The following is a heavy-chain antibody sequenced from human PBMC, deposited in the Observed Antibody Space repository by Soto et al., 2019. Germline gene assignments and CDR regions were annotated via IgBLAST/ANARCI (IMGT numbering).Heavy chain of an antibody. CDR3: AKDKGCTNGVCYMPGVHYYGMDV. V-gene: IGHV3-23*01. D-gene: IGHD2-8*01. CDR1: GFTFSSYA. Sequence: GGSLRLSCAASGFTFSSYAMSWVRQAPGKGLEWVSAISGSGGSTYYADSVKGRFTISRDNSKNTLYLQMNSLRAEDTAVYYCAKDKGCTNGVCYMPGVHYYGMDVWGQGTTVTVSS. CDR2: ISGSGGST. J-gene: IGHJ6*02.